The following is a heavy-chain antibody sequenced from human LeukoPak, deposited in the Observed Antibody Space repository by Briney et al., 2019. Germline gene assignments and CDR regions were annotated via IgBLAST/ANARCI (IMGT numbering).Heavy chain of an antibody. J-gene: IGHJ6*03. D-gene: IGHD3-16*01. V-gene: IGHV4-59*01. CDR3: ARETSQKGAHYMDV. CDR1: GGSMSSYY. Sequence: PSETLSLTCSVSGGSMSSYYWSWVRQSPGKGLEWIGYIYHSGSTNYNPSLKSRVTISVDTSKNQFSLKLSSVTAADTAVYYCARETSQKGAHYMDVWGKGTTVTISS. CDR2: IYHSGST.